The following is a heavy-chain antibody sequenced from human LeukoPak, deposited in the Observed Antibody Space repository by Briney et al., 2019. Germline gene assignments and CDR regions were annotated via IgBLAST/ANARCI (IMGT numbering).Heavy chain of an antibody. V-gene: IGHV3-30*18. Sequence: HPGGSLRLSCAASGFSFISYGMHWVRQAPGKGLEWVGVISDDGRSKDYADSVKGRFTISRDNSKDTLYLQMNSLRAEDAAVYYCAKRPSDYGDYVSYFDYWGRGTLVTVSS. CDR1: GFSFISYG. CDR3: AKRPSDYGDYVSYFDY. CDR2: ISDDGRSK. D-gene: IGHD4-17*01. J-gene: IGHJ4*02.